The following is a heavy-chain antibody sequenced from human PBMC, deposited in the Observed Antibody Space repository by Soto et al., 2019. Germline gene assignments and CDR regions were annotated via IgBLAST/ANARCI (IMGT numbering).Heavy chain of an antibody. J-gene: IGHJ6*02. D-gene: IGHD2-2*01. CDR2: IWYDGSNK. CDR1: GFTFSSYG. Sequence: GGSLRLSCAASGFTFSSYGMHWVRQAPGKGLEWVAVIWYDGSNKYYADSVKGRFTISRDNSKNTLYLQMNSLRAEDTAVYYCARGPLVPAAMAMYYYYGMDVWGQGTTVTVSS. CDR3: ARGPLVPAAMAMYYYYGMDV. V-gene: IGHV3-33*01.